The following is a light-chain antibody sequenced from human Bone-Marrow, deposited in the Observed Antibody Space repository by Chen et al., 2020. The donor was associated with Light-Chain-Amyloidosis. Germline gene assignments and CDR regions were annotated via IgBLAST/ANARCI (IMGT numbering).Light chain of an antibody. V-gene: IGLV2-14*01. CDR3: SSYTITNTLV. Sequence: QSALTQPASVSGSPGQSITISCNGTSSDVGGDNHVSWYQQQPDKAPKLMIYEVTNRPSWVPSRFSGSKSDNTASLSISWLQTEYEAYYFCSSYTITNTLVFGGGTRVTVL. CDR2: EVT. J-gene: IGLJ1*01. CDR1: SSDVGGDNH.